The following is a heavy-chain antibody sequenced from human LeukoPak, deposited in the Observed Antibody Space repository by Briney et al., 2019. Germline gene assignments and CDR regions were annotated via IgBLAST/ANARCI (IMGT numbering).Heavy chain of an antibody. V-gene: IGHV3-21*01. Sequence: PGGSLRLSCAASGFTFSSYSMNWVRQAPGKGLEWVSSISSSSYIYYADSVKGRFTISRDNAKNSLYLQMNSLRAEDTAVYYCGRDESSAPSYFDYWGQGTLVTVSS. D-gene: IGHD6-6*01. J-gene: IGHJ4*02. CDR2: ISSSSYI. CDR1: GFTFSSYS. CDR3: GRDESSAPSYFDY.